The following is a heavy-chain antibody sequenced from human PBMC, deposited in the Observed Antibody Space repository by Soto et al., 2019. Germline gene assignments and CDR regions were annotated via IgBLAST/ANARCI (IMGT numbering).Heavy chain of an antibody. CDR1: GGTFSSYA. D-gene: IGHD3-10*01. V-gene: IGHV1-69*01. Sequence: QVQLVQSGAEVKKPGSSVKVSCKASGGTFSSYAISWVRQAPGQGLEWMGGIIPIFVTANYAQKFQGSVTITADESTSTAYMGLSSLRSEDTAVYYCARDTSSMDVWGQGTTVTVYS. CDR2: IIPIFVTA. CDR3: ARDTSSMDV. J-gene: IGHJ6*02.